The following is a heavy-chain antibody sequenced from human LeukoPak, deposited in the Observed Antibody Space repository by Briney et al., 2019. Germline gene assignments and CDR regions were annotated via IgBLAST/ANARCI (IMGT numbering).Heavy chain of an antibody. CDR1: GGSISSSSYY. D-gene: IGHD3-3*01. J-gene: IGHJ5*02. CDR2: IYYSGST. CDR3: ARTHHYDFWSGLGNRNWFDP. Sequence: SETLSLTCTVSGGSISSSSYYWGWIRQPPGKGLEWIGSIYYSGSTYYNPSLKSRVTISVDTSKNQFSLKLSSVTAADTAVYYCARTHHYDFWSGLGNRNWFDPWGQGTLVTVSS. V-gene: IGHV4-39*07.